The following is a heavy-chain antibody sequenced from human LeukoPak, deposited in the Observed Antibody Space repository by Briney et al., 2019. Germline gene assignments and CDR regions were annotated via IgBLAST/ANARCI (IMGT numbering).Heavy chain of an antibody. CDR1: GDTFTSYG. D-gene: IGHD3-22*01. J-gene: IGHJ4*02. CDR2: ISAYNGNT. CDR3: ARGETYYYDSSGYSFDH. Sequence: ASVNVSCKASGDTFTSYGISWVRQAPGQGLEWMGWISAYNGNTNYAQKLQGRVTMTTDTSTSTAYMALRSLRSDDTAVYFCARGETYYYDSSGYSFDHWGQGTLVTVSS. V-gene: IGHV1-18*01.